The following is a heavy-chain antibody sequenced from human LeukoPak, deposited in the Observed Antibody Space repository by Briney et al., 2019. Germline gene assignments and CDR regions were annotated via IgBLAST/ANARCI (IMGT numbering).Heavy chain of an antibody. CDR3: ARVDSSGWYYFDY. D-gene: IGHD6-19*01. J-gene: IGHJ4*02. CDR1: GGSISSGGYY. CDR2: IYHSGST. V-gene: IGHV4-30-2*01. Sequence: SQTLSLTCTVSGGSISSGGYYWSWIRQPPGKGLEWIGYIYHSGSTNYNPSLKSRVTISVDKSKNQFSLKLSSVTAADTAVYYCARVDSSGWYYFDYWGQGTLVTVSS.